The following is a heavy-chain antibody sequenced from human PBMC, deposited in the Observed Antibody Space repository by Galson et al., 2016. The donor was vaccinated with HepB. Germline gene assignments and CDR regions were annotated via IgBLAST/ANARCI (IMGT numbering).Heavy chain of an antibody. J-gene: IGHJ4*02. D-gene: IGHD2-15*01. CDR3: VRDGYCSGGSCSSKFFFDY. Sequence: QSGAEVKKPGESLKISCQASGYSFPHFWIGWVRQMSGKGLEWMGVIFPSDSDTTYNPSFEGQVTISADTSSDTVYLHWNSLKASDTAMYYCVRDGYCSGGSCSSKFFFDYWGQGTLVTVSS. V-gene: IGHV5-51*01. CDR1: GYSFPHFW. CDR2: IFPSDSDT.